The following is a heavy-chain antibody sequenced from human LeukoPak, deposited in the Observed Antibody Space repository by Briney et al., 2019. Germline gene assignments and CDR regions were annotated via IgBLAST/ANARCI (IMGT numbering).Heavy chain of an antibody. D-gene: IGHD4-17*01. J-gene: IGHJ3*02. V-gene: IGHV4-38-2*01. CDR3: ARHESDYGAFDT. CDR1: SYSISSGYY. Sequence: SETLSLTCAFSSYSISSGYYWGWIRQPPGKGLEWIGSIYHSGSTYYNPSLKSRVTISVDTSKNQFPLKLSSVTAADTAVYYCARHESDYGAFDTWGQGTMVTVSS. CDR2: IYHSGST.